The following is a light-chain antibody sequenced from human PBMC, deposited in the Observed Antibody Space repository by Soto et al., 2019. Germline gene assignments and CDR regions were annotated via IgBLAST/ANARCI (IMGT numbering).Light chain of an antibody. CDR1: LSVSSN. V-gene: IGKV3-15*01. Sequence: EILMTQSPATLSVSPGERATLSCRASLSVSSNVAWYQQKVGQPPRLLIYDASSRATGIPARFSGSGSETEFTLTISRLQSEDFAVYYCQQYNDWPRTFGQGTKVDIK. J-gene: IGKJ1*01. CDR3: QQYNDWPRT. CDR2: DAS.